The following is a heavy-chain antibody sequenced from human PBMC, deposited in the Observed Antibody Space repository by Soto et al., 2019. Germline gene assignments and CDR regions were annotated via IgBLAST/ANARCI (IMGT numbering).Heavy chain of an antibody. Sequence: SETLSLTCAVYGGSFSGYYWSWIRQPPGKGLEWIGEINHSGSTNYNPSLKSRVTISVDTSKNQFSLKLSSVTAADTAVYYCARERSILTGYYKDYYYYYMDVWGKGTTVTVSS. V-gene: IGHV4-34*01. CDR3: ARERSILTGYYKDYYYYYMDV. D-gene: IGHD3-9*01. J-gene: IGHJ6*03. CDR2: INHSGST. CDR1: GGSFSGYY.